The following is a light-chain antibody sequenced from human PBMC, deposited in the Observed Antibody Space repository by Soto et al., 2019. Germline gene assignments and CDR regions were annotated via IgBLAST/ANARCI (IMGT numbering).Light chain of an antibody. Sequence: QSALTQPPSASGSPGQSVTISCTGTSSDIGGYDYVSWYQQHPGKAPKLIIYEVSKRPSGVPDRFSGSKSGNTASLTVSGLQAEDEADYYCAVWDDSLSVLFGGGTKVTVL. CDR2: EVS. CDR1: SSDIGGYDY. CDR3: AVWDDSLSVL. J-gene: IGLJ2*01. V-gene: IGLV2-8*01.